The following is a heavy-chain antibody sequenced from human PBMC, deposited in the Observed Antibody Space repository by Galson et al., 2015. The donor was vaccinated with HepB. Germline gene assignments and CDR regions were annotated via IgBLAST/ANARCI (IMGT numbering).Heavy chain of an antibody. D-gene: IGHD4-11*01. Sequence: SVKVSCKASGYTFTSYYMHWVRQAPGQGLEWMGIINPSGGSTSYAQKFQGRVTMTRDTSTSTVYMELSSLRSEDTAVYYCARDLTLHGRGRYGMDVWGQGTTVTVSS. CDR2: INPSGGST. V-gene: IGHV1-46*01. CDR1: GYTFTSYY. J-gene: IGHJ6*02. CDR3: ARDLTLHGRGRYGMDV.